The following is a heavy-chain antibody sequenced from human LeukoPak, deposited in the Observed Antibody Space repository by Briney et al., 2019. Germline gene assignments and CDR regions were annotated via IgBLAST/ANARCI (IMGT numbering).Heavy chain of an antibody. CDR2: IKQDGSEK. J-gene: IGHJ4*02. CDR3: ARELPTGTDYFDY. CDR1: GFTFNSYW. Sequence: GGSLRLSCAASGFTFNSYWMGWVRQAPGKGLEWVANIKQDGSEKYYVDSVTGRFTISRDNAKNSLYLQMNSLRAEDTAVYYCARELPTGTDYFDYWGQGTLVTVSS. V-gene: IGHV3-7*01. D-gene: IGHD3-10*01.